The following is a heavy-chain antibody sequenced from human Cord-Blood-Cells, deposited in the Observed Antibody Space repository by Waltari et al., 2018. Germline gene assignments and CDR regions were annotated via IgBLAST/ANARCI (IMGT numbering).Heavy chain of an antibody. V-gene: IGHV1-69*06. CDR1: GGTFSSYA. CDR2: IIPIFGTA. J-gene: IGHJ4*02. Sequence: QGQLVQSGAEVKKPGSSVKVSCKPSGGTFSSYAISWVRQAPGQGREWMGGIIPIFGTANYAQKFQGMVTITADKSTSPAYMELSSLRSEDTAVYYCARCTKRGYSYGYFHYWGQGTLVTVSS. D-gene: IGHD5-18*01. CDR3: ARCTKRGYSYGYFHY.